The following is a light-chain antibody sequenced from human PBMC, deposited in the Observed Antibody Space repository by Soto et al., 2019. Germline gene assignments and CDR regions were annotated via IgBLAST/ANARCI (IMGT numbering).Light chain of an antibody. Sequence: DILITQSPATLSASVGDRVTITCRASQSISSWLSWYQEKPGKAPKLLIYDASSLESGVPSRFRGTGSGTEFTLTISSLQPDDFATYFCQQYNNFSWTFGQGTNLDI. CDR2: DAS. CDR1: QSISSW. J-gene: IGKJ1*01. V-gene: IGKV1-5*01. CDR3: QQYNNFSWT.